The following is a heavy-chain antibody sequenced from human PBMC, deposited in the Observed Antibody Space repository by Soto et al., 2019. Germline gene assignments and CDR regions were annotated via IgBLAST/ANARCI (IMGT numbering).Heavy chain of an antibody. D-gene: IGHD2-15*01. CDR2: ISGSGGST. Sequence: PGGSLRLSCAASGFTFSSYAISWVRQAPGKGLEWVSAISGSGGSTYYADSVKGRFTISRDNSKNTLYLQMNSLRAEDTAVYYWAKDVAASDYYYYGMDVWGQGTTVTVSS. CDR1: GFTFSSYA. CDR3: AKDVAASDYYYYGMDV. J-gene: IGHJ6*02. V-gene: IGHV3-23*01.